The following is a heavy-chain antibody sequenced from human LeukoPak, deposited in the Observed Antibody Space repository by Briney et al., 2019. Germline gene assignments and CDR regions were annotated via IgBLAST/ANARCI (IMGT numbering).Heavy chain of an antibody. CDR3: ATLPEWLRFASGWIDY. CDR1: RFTSSSYA. J-gene: IGHJ4*02. Sequence: GGSLRLSCAASRFTSSSYALSWVRQAPGKGPEWVSVISGSGETTYYADSVKGRFTISRDNSKNTLYLQMNSLRAEDTAVYYCATLPEWLRFASGWIDYWGQGTLVTVSS. CDR2: ISGSGETT. D-gene: IGHD5-12*01. V-gene: IGHV3-23*01.